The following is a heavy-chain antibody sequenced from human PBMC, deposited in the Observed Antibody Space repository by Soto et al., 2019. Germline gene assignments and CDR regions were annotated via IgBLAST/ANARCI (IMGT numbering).Heavy chain of an antibody. CDR2: IYYSGST. D-gene: IGHD1-7*01. V-gene: IGHV4-39*01. J-gene: IGHJ4*02. CDR1: GGSISSSSYY. CDR3: ARRSGTGTTSYFDY. Sequence: QLQLQESGPGLVKPSETLSLTCTVSGGSISSSSYYWGWIRQPPGKGLEWIGSIYYSGSTYYNPSLKSRVTISVDTSKNQFSLKLSSVTAADTAVYYCARRSGTGTTSYFDYWGQGTLVTVSS.